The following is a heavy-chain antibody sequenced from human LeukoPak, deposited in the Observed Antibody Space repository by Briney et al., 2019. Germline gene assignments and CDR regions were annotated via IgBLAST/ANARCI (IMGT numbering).Heavy chain of an antibody. D-gene: IGHD3-9*01. CDR2: ISGSGGST. CDR1: GFTFSSYA. CDR3: AKDEYYDILTGYGALDY. V-gene: IGHV3-23*01. J-gene: IGHJ4*02. Sequence: PGGSLRLSCAASGFTFSSYAMSWVRQAPGKGLEWVSAISGSGGSTYYADSVKGRFTISRDNSKNTLYLQMNSLRAEDTAVYYCAKDEYYDILTGYGALDYWGQGTLVTVSS.